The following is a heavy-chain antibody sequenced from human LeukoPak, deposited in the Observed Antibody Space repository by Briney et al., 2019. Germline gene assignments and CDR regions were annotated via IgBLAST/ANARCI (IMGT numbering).Heavy chain of an antibody. CDR1: GFTFSNYA. D-gene: IGHD5-18*01. CDR2: ISGSAHKI. V-gene: IGHV3-23*01. CDR3: AGRITGYSSRYVF. J-gene: IGHJ4*02. Sequence: GGSLRLSCVGSGFTFSNYAMSWVRQAPGKGLDWVSVISGSAHKIRYADSVRGRFTISRDNSENTVYLQMNNLRGEDTAIYYCAGRITGYSSRYVFWGQGTLVTVSS.